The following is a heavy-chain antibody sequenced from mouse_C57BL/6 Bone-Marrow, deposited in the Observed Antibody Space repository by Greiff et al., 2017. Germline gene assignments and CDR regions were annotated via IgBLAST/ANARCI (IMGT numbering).Heavy chain of an antibody. V-gene: IGHV1-42*01. D-gene: IGHD1-2*01. CDR3: ARYGGRFAY. J-gene: IGHJ3*01. CDR1: GYSFTGYY. CDR2: INPSTGGT. Sequence: EVQRVESGPELVKPGASVKISCKASGYSFTGYYMNWVKQSPEKSLEWIGEINPSTGGTTYNQKFKAKATLTVDKSSSTAYMQLKSLTSEDSAVYYCARYGGRFAYWGQGTLVTVSA.